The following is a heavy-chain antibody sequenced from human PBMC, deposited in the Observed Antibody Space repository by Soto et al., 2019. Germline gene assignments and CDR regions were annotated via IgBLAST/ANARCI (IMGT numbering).Heavy chain of an antibody. CDR3: ARMPGIRARNHQRKYSSLSSWFDP. J-gene: IGHJ5*02. Sequence: SETLSLTCAVYGGSFSGYYWSWIRQPPGKGLEWIGEINHSGSTNYNPSLKSRVTISVDTSKNQFSLKLSSVTAADTAVYYCARMPGIRARNHQRKYSSLSSWFDPWGQGTLVTVSS. CDR2: INHSGST. V-gene: IGHV4-34*01. D-gene: IGHD6-6*01. CDR1: GGSFSGYY.